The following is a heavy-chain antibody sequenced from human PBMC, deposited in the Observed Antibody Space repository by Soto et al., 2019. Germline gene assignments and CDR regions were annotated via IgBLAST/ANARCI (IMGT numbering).Heavy chain of an antibody. V-gene: IGHV3-23*01. CDR2: ITGGGGST. D-gene: IGHD6-19*01. CDR1: GFTFSGYA. Sequence: EVQLLESGGGLGQPGGSLRLSCVASGFTFSGYAMTWVRQAPGKGLEWVSAITGGGGSTYYTDSVKGRFTISRDNSKNTLYLQMHSPRAEDTAVYYCAKRISGWYEIDYWGQGTLVTVSS. CDR3: AKRISGWYEIDY. J-gene: IGHJ4*02.